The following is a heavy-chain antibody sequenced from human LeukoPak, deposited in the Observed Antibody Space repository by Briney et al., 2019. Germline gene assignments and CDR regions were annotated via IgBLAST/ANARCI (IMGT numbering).Heavy chain of an antibody. Sequence: ASVKVSFRSSEYTFTAYFVHWVRQAPGQGLEWMGRINPKNGVTDFAQKFQGRVTLTRDTSKNTAYMQLNGLKSDDTAIYYCARDLSRDNWLDPWGQGTLVTVSS. V-gene: IGHV1-2*06. J-gene: IGHJ5*02. CDR3: ARDLSRDNWLDP. CDR1: EYTFTAYF. CDR2: INPKNGVT.